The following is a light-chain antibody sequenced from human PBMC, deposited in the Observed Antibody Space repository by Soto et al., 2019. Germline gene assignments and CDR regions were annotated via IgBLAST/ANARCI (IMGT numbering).Light chain of an antibody. CDR2: LGS. Sequence: DIVMTQSPLSLPVTPGEPASISCRSSQSLLHSNGYNYLDWYLQKPGQSPQLLIYLGSNRASGVPDRFSGSGSGTDFTLKISRVEAEDVGVYYCQQRSNWQGATFGGGTKVDIK. V-gene: IGKV2-28*01. CDR3: QQRSNWQGAT. J-gene: IGKJ4*01. CDR1: QSLLHSNGYNY.